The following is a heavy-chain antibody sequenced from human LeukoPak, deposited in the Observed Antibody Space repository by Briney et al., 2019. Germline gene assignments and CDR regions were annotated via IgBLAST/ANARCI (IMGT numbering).Heavy chain of an antibody. Sequence: SETLSLTCTVSGYSISSGYYWGWIRQPPGKGLEWIGSIYHSGSTYYNPSLKSRVTISVDTSKNQFSLKLSSVTAADTAVYYCARESVTMIVVVPNEYYFDYWGQGTLVTVSS. J-gene: IGHJ4*02. CDR2: IYHSGST. V-gene: IGHV4-38-2*02. CDR1: GYSISSGYY. CDR3: ARESVTMIVVVPNEYYFDY. D-gene: IGHD3-22*01.